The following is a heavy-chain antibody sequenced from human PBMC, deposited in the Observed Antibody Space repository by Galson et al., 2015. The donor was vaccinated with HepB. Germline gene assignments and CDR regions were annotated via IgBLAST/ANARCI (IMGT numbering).Heavy chain of an antibody. J-gene: IGHJ6*02. CDR3: ARQKRYSSGWYAQGFGMDV. CDR1: GGSFSGYY. V-gene: IGHV4-34*01. D-gene: IGHD6-19*01. Sequence: SETLSLTCAVYGGSFSGYYWSWIRQPPGKGLEWIGEINHSGSTNYNPSLKSRVTISVDTSKNQFSLKLSSVTAADTAVYYCARQKRYSSGWYAQGFGMDVWGQGTTVTVSS. CDR2: INHSGST.